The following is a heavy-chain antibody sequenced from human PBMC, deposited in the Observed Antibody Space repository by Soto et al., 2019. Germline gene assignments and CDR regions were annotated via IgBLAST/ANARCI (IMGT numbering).Heavy chain of an antibody. D-gene: IGHD3-10*01. CDR2: ISAYNGNT. CDR3: ARLSAVYGPPGPYGMDV. Sequence: XSVKVSCKASGYSFTSYGISWVRQAPGQGLEWMGWISAYNGNTNYAQKLQGRVTMTTDTSTSTAYMELRSLRSDDTAVYYCARLSAVYGPPGPYGMDVWGQGTTVTVSS. V-gene: IGHV1-18*01. CDR1: GYSFTSYG. J-gene: IGHJ6*02.